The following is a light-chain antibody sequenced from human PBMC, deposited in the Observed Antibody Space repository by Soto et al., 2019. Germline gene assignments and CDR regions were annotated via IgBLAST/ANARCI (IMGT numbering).Light chain of an antibody. V-gene: IGKV3-15*01. CDR3: QQYNSWPDT. J-gene: IGKJ5*01. Sequence: EIVLTQSPATLSLSPGERATLSCWASQSVNRYLVWYQQKPGQAPRLLICGASTRATGIPARFSGSGSGTEFTLTISGLQSEDFAVYYCQQYNSWPDTFGQGTRLEI. CDR1: QSVNRY. CDR2: GAS.